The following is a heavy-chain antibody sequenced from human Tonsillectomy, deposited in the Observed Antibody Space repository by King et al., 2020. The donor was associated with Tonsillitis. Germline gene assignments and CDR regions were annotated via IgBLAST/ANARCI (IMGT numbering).Heavy chain of an antibody. V-gene: IGHV3-30*18. Sequence: VQLVESGGGVVQPGRSLGLSCEVSGLTFSSHAMHWVRQAPGRGLAWVAAISHDGNNNYYADSVKGRFTISRDNSKNTLYLQMNSLRAEDTAVYYCAKGTRELDYWGQGTLVTVSS. CDR1: GLTFSSHA. J-gene: IGHJ4*02. CDR2: ISHDGNNN. D-gene: IGHD5-24*01. CDR3: AKGTRELDY.